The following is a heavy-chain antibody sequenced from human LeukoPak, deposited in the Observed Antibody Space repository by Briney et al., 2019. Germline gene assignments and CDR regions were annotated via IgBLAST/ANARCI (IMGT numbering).Heavy chain of an antibody. D-gene: IGHD6-6*01. V-gene: IGHV1-24*01. Sequence: VASVTVSCTASGYTVTSYYMHWVRQAPGKGLEWMGGFDPEDGETIYAQKFQGRVTMTEDTSTDIAYMELSSLRSEDTAVYYCATPNSWQLVKPLHYWGQGTLVTVSS. CDR3: ATPNSWQLVKPLHY. J-gene: IGHJ4*02. CDR2: FDPEDGET. CDR1: GYTVTSYY.